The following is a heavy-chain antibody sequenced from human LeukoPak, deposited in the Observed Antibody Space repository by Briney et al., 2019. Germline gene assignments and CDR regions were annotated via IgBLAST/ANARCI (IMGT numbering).Heavy chain of an antibody. CDR2: ISDGSRDT. Sequence: GGSLRLSCATSGFTFSSFTMNWVRQAPGKGLEWVSTISDGSRDTHYAGSVKGRFTTSRDDSQNIVYLQMDSLRAEDTALYYCTTRLRNHFDYWGQGTQVTVSS. J-gene: IGHJ4*02. CDR1: GFTFSSFT. CDR3: TTRLRNHFDY. D-gene: IGHD5-12*01. V-gene: IGHV3-23*01.